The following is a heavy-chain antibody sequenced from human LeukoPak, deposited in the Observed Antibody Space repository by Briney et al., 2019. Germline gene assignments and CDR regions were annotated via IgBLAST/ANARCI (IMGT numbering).Heavy chain of an antibody. Sequence: ASVKVSCKASGYTFIGNYMHWVRQAPGQGLEWMGWINPNSGGTNYAQKFQGRVTMTRDTSISTAYMELSRLRSDDTAVYYCATAGGYCSTTSCSEIDYWGQGTLSPSPQ. CDR2: INPNSGGT. D-gene: IGHD2-2*01. J-gene: IGHJ4*02. V-gene: IGHV1-2*02. CDR1: GYTFIGNY. CDR3: ATAGGYCSTTSCSEIDY.